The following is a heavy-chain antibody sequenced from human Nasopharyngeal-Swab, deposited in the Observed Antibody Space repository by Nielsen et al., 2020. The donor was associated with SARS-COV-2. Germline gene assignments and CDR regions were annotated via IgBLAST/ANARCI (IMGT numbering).Heavy chain of an antibody. Sequence: GGSLRLSCAASGFTFSSYWMHWVRQAPGKGLVWVSRINSDGSSTSYADSVKGRFTISRDNSKNTLYLQMNSLRAEDTAVYYCAKEPSSGSYPSWGQGTLVTVSS. CDR2: INSDGSST. V-gene: IGHV3-74*01. CDR3: AKEPSSGSYPS. D-gene: IGHD1-26*01. J-gene: IGHJ4*02. CDR1: GFTFSSYW.